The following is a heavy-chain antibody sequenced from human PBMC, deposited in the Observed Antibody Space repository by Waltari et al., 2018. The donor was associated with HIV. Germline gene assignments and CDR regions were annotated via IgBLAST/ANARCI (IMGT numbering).Heavy chain of an antibody. CDR1: ASALGSRGLY. J-gene: IGHJ2*01. D-gene: IGHD2-15*01. Sequence: QVQLHESGPGLVRPSQTLTITCPFSASALGSRGLYLSWVRKAYRKTLEWIGRVSLTGRTNYNPALASRVTISLDTPQNTLSLRLTSVSVADTATYYCVRTSCSGPGCFSRYFDVWGRGTQVTVSS. CDR3: VRTSCSGPGCFSRYFDV. V-gene: IGHV4-61*02. CDR2: VSLTGRT.